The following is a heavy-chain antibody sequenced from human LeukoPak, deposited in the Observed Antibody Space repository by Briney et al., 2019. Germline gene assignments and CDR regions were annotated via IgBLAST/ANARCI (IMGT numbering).Heavy chain of an antibody. Sequence: ASVKVSCKASGGTFSNYAISWVRQAPGQGLEWMGWINPNSGGTNYAQKFQGRVTMTRDTSISTAYMELSRLRSDDTAVYYCARDLYYASEGDYWGQGTLVTVSS. D-gene: IGHD3-10*01. CDR2: INPNSGGT. V-gene: IGHV1-2*02. CDR1: GGTFSNYA. J-gene: IGHJ4*02. CDR3: ARDLYYASEGDY.